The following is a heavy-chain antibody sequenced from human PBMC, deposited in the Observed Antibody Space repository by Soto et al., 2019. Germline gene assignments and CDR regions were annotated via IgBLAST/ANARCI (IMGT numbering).Heavy chain of an antibody. CDR2: IKSKTDGGTT. V-gene: IGHV3-15*07. CDR1: GFTFSNAW. Sequence: GGSLRLSCAASGFTFSNAWMNWVRQAPGKGLEWVGRIKSKTDGGTTDYAAPVKGRFTISRDDSKNTLYLQMNSLKTEDTAVYYCTTDWEYYDILTGYWARAFDIWGQGTMVTVSS. J-gene: IGHJ3*02. D-gene: IGHD3-9*01. CDR3: TTDWEYYDILTGYWARAFDI.